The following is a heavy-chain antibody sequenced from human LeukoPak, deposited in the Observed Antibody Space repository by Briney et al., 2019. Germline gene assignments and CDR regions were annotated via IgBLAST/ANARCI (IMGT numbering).Heavy chain of an antibody. CDR2: IYSGGTT. J-gene: IGHJ5*02. V-gene: IGHV3-66*01. CDR3: ARSAMGNWFGP. CDR1: GFTFSSNA. D-gene: IGHD2-8*01. Sequence: GGSLRLSCAASGFTFSSNAMTWVRQAPGKGLEWVSTIYSGGTTYYADSVKGRFTISRDNSKNTVDLQMNNLRAEDTAVYYCARSAMGNWFGPWGQGTLVTVSS.